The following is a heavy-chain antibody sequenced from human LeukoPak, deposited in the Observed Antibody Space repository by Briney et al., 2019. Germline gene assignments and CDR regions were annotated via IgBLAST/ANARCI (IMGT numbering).Heavy chain of an antibody. V-gene: IGHV3-13*01. J-gene: IGHJ3*02. D-gene: IGHD3-10*01. CDR3: ARSVFRTWFGEFDAFDI. CDR1: VVTGRSDD. CDR2: IGTAGDT. Sequence: GGARMVSWGTSVVTGRSDDIRWLRQATGKVLDWFSAIGTAGDTYYPGSVKDRFTISRENAKNSFYLQMNSLRAGDTAVYYCARSVFRTWFGEFDAFDIWGQGTMVTVSS.